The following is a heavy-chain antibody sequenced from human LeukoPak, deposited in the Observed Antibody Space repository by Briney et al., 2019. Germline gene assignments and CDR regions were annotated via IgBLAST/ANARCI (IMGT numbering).Heavy chain of an antibody. CDR1: GFIFSSYE. V-gene: IGHV3-48*03. Sequence: GGSLRLSCAASGFIFSSYEMNWVRQAPGKGLEWVAYITGSGTTIYYADSVKGRFTISRDNAKNSLYLQMNSLRAEDTAVYYCARDRSTVTTWLDYWGQGTLVTVSS. CDR2: ITGSGTTI. J-gene: IGHJ4*02. CDR3: ARDRSTVTTWLDY. D-gene: IGHD4-17*01.